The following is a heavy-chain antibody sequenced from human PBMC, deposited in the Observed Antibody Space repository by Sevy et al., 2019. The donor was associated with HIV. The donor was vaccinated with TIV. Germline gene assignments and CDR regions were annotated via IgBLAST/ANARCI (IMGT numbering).Heavy chain of an antibody. Sequence: GGSLRLSCAASGFTFSSYAMHWVRQAPGKGLEWVAVISYDGSNKYYADSVKGRFTISRDNSKNTLYLQMNSLRAEDTAVYYGAREESITMVRGGGYYFDYWGQGTLVTVSS. V-gene: IGHV3-30-3*01. CDR1: GFTFSSYA. CDR2: ISYDGSNK. D-gene: IGHD3-10*01. J-gene: IGHJ4*02. CDR3: AREESITMVRGGGYYFDY.